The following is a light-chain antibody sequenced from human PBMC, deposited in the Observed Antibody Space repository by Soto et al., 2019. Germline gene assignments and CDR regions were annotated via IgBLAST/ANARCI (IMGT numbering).Light chain of an antibody. CDR3: KSRRTGPLYT. CDR2: DAS. CDR1: QSVSSY. Sequence: EIVLTQSPATLSLSPGERATLSCRASQSVSSYLAWYQQKPGQAPRLLIYDASNRATGIPARFSGSGSGTDFTLTISSLWPEDLAVYYCKSRRTGPLYTFGGGTMLESK. V-gene: IGKV3-11*01. J-gene: IGKJ2*01.